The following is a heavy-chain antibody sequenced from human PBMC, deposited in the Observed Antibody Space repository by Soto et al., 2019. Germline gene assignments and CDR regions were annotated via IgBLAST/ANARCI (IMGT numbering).Heavy chain of an antibody. J-gene: IGHJ1*01. D-gene: IGHD5-12*01. CDR1: GFTFSSYA. CDR3: AKSKTDIVATIYWYFQH. Sequence: PGGSLRLSCAASGFTFSSYAMSWVRQAPGKGLEWVSAISGSGGSTYYADSVKGRFTISRDNSKNTLYLQMNSLRAEDTAVYYCAKSKTDIVATIYWYFQHWGQGTLVTVSS. V-gene: IGHV3-23*01. CDR2: ISGSGGST.